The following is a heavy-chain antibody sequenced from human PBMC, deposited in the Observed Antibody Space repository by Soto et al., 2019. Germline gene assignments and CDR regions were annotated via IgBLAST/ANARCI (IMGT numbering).Heavy chain of an antibody. CDR2: IIPMFGTT. Sequence: SVKVSCKASGGTFSTFAISWVRQAPGQGLEWMGGIIPMFGTTHYAQKFQGRVTITADTSTSTAYMELTSLKSDDTAVYYCARGQSYSPGAYWGQGTLVTVSS. D-gene: IGHD2-15*01. CDR1: GGTFSTFA. CDR3: ARGQSYSPGAY. V-gene: IGHV1-69*06. J-gene: IGHJ4*02.